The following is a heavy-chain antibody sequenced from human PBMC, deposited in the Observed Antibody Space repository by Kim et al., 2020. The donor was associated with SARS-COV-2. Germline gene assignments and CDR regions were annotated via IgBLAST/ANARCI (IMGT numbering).Heavy chain of an antibody. CDR3: ARDSSSSSLDY. V-gene: IGHV4-31*02. D-gene: IGHD6-6*01. CDR2: T. Sequence: TYYNASLKSRVTISVDTSKNQFSLKLSSVTAADTAVYYCARDSSSSSLDYWGQGTLVTVSS. J-gene: IGHJ4*02.